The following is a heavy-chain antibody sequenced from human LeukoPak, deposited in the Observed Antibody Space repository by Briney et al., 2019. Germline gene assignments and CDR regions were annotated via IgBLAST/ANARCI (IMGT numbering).Heavy chain of an antibody. CDR1: GFTFSSYE. J-gene: IGHJ4*02. CDR2: ISSSGSTI. V-gene: IGHV3-48*03. D-gene: IGHD2-15*01. Sequence: PGGSLRLSCAASGFTFSSYEMNWVRQAPGKGLEWVSYISSSGSTIYYADSVKGRFTISRDNAKNSLYLQMNSLRAGDTAVYYCARELVVVATLFDYWGQGTLVTVSS. CDR3: ARELVVVATLFDY.